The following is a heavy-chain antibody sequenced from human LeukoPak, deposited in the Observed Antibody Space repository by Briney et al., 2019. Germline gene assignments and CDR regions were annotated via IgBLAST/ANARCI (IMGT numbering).Heavy chain of an antibody. D-gene: IGHD5/OR15-5a*01. CDR3: ARDYLSTTGFDY. CDR2: ISSSSSYI. Sequence: MSGGPLRLSCAASGFTFSSYSMNWVRQAPGKGLEWVSSISSSSSYIYYADSVKGRFTISRDNAKNSLYLQMNSLRAEDTAVYYCARDYLSTTGFDYWGQGTLVTVSS. CDR1: GFTFSSYS. V-gene: IGHV3-21*01. J-gene: IGHJ4*02.